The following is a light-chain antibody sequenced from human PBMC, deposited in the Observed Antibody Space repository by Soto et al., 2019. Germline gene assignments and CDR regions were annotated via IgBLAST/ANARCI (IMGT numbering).Light chain of an antibody. Sequence: QSVRTQPPSGSWTPGQRVTISCSGSRSNIGSTTVNWYQQVPGTAPKLLIYTNNQRPSGVPDRFSGSKSDTSASLAISGLQSEDEAYYYCAAWDDSLIAVVFGGGTKLTFL. V-gene: IGLV1-44*01. CDR1: RSNIGSTT. CDR3: AAWDDSLIAVV. CDR2: TNN. J-gene: IGLJ2*01.